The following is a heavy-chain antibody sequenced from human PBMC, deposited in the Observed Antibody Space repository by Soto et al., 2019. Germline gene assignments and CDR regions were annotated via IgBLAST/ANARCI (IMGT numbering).Heavy chain of an antibody. Sequence: QVQLVESGGGVVQPGRSPRLSCAASGFTFSSYAMHWVRQAPGKGLEWVAVISYDGSNKYYADSVKGRFTISRENSKNTLYLQMNSLRAEDTAVYYWARETDIVVVTALDYWGQGTLVTVSS. J-gene: IGHJ4*02. CDR3: ARETDIVVVTALDY. D-gene: IGHD2-21*02. V-gene: IGHV3-30-3*01. CDR1: GFTFSSYA. CDR2: ISYDGSNK.